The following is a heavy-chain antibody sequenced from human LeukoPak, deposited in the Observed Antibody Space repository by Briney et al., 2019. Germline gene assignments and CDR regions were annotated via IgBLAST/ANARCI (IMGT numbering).Heavy chain of an antibody. J-gene: IGHJ6*03. CDR2: ISYDGSNK. V-gene: IGHV3-30-3*01. D-gene: IGHD3-10*01. CDR3: ARDGSGSYYHPQDYYYMDV. CDR1: GFTFSTYP. Sequence: PGGSLRLSCAASGFTFSTYPMHWVRQAPGKGLEWVAVISYDGSNKYYAESVKGRFTISRDNSKNTLYLQMNSLRAEDTAVYYCARDGSGSYYHPQDYYYMDVWGKGTTVTVSS.